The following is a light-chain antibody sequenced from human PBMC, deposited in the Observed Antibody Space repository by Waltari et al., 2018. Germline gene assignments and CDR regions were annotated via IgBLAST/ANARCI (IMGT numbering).Light chain of an antibody. CDR3: QQGNNFPWG. Sequence: DTQMTQSPSSVSASIGDRVTITCRASQDITRRLAWYQQKPGKAPKLLIYTASSLQVGVPSRFSGSGFGSEFTLTISSVQPEDFATYYCQQGNNFPWGFGPGTRLEIK. CDR1: QDITRR. J-gene: IGKJ5*01. V-gene: IGKV1-12*01. CDR2: TAS.